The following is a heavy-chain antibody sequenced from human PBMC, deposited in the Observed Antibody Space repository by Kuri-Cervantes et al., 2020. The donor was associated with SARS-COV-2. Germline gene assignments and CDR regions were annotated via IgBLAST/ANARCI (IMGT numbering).Heavy chain of an antibody. CDR3: ARDLRLGKSLDY. CDR2: ISWDGGST. Sequence: GESLKISCTASGFTFGDYAMSWVRQAPGKGLEWVSLISWDGGSTYYADSVKGRFTISRDNAKNSLYLQMSSLRAEDTAVYYCARDLRLGKSLDYRGQGTLVTVSS. CDR1: GFTFGDYA. J-gene: IGHJ4*02. V-gene: IGHV3-20*04. D-gene: IGHD7-27*01.